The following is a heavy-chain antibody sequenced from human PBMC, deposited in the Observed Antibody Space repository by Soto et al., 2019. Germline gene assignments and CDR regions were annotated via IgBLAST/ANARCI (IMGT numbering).Heavy chain of an antibody. Sequence: ASVKVSCKASGYTFTSYYMHWVRQAPGQGLEWMGIINPSGGSTSYAQKFQGRVTMTRDTSTSTVYMELSSLRSEDTAVYYCGRTTIRAAGPFDPWGQGTLVTVSS. CDR2: INPSGGST. V-gene: IGHV1-46*03. CDR3: GRTTIRAAGPFDP. CDR1: GYTFTSYY. J-gene: IGHJ5*02. D-gene: IGHD6-13*01.